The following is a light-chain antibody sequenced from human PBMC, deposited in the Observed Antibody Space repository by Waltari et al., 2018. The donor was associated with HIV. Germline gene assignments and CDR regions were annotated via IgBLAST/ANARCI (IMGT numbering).Light chain of an antibody. CDR3: QSSDITNTSRV. Sequence: SYELTQPISVSVSPGQTARITCSGDALPKQYGYWYQQKPGQAPVLVIYKDIERPSGITVRIAGVRSGTTVTLTISGVQAEDEADYYCQSSDITNTSRVFGGGTKLTVL. CDR2: KDI. J-gene: IGLJ3*02. CDR1: ALPKQY. V-gene: IGLV3-25*03.